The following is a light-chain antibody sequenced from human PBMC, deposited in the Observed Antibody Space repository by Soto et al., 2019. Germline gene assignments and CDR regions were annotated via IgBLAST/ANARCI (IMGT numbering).Light chain of an antibody. V-gene: IGLV2-8*01. CDR2: EVS. CDR1: SSDVGGYNY. J-gene: IGLJ2*01. Sequence: QSALTQPPSASGSPGQSVTISCTGTSSDVGGYNYVSWYQQHPGKAPKLMIYEVSNRPSGVPDRFSGSKSGNTASLTVSGLQAEDEADYYCSSYAGSNLVVFGGGTKVTVL. CDR3: SSYAGSNLVV.